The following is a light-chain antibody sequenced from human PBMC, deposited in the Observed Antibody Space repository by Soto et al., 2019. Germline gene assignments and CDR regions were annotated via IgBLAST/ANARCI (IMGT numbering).Light chain of an antibody. CDR3: MQALQIRVE. CDR1: QSLLHSNGYTY. J-gene: IGKJ1*01. V-gene: IGKV2-28*01. Sequence: DSVMTQFPLSLSVTPGEPASISCRSSQSLLHSNGYTYLDWYVQKPGQSPQLLIYLGSNRASGVPDRFSGSGSGTDFTLKISRVEAEDVGVYYCMQALQIRVEFGQGTKVEIK. CDR2: LGS.